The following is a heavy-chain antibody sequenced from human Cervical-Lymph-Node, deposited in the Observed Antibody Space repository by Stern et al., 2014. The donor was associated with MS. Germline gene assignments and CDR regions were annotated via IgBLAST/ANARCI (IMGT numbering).Heavy chain of an antibody. CDR2: ITPSGST. D-gene: IGHD3-16*02. CDR1: GGSLRGNF. Sequence: QVQLQQWGAGLLKPSETLSLTCAVHGGSLRGNFWSWIRQPPGKGLEWIGEITPSGSTNSNPSLKSRVTISVDTSKNQFSLKVTSVTAADTAVYYCASIVGWRDFWGQGTLVTVSS. J-gene: IGHJ4*02. CDR3: ASIVGWRDF. V-gene: IGHV4-34*01.